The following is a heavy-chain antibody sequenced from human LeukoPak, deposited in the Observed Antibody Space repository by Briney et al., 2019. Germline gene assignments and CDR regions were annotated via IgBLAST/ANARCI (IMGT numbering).Heavy chain of an antibody. V-gene: IGHV3-11*01. J-gene: IGHJ6*03. CDR2: ISSSGSTI. CDR1: GFTFSDYY. D-gene: IGHD2-2*01. CDR3: ASTWSVVVPAASYYMDV. Sequence: GGSLRLSCAASGFTFSDYYMSWIRQAPGKGLEWVSYISSSGSTIYYADSVKGRFTISRDNAKNSLYLQMNSLRAEDTAVYYCASTWSVVVPAASYYMDVWGKGTRSPSP.